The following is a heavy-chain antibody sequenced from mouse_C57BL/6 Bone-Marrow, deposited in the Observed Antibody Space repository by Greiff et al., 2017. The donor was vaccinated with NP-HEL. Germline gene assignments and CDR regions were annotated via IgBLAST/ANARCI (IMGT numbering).Heavy chain of an antibody. V-gene: IGHV2-3*01. CDR1: GFSLNSYG. CDR3: AKPPAY. CDR2: IWGDGST. J-gene: IGHJ3*01. Sequence: VNLVESGPGLVAPSQCLSISCTVSGFSLNSYGVSWVRQPPGKGLEWLGVIWGDGSTNYHSALISRLSISKDNSQNQVCLKLNRLQTDDTATCYCAKPPAYWGQGTLVTVSA.